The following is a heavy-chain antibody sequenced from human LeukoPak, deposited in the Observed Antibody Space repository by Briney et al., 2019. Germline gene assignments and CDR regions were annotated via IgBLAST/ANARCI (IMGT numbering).Heavy chain of an antibody. Sequence: SETLSLTCTVSGGSISSGDYYWSWIRQPPGKGLEWIVYIYYSGSTYYNPSLKSRVTISVDTSKNQFSLKLSSVTAADTAVYYCARGGQYQLLPANYYYGMDVWGQGTTVTVSS. CDR3: ARGGQYQLLPANYYYGMDV. J-gene: IGHJ6*02. CDR2: IYYSGST. D-gene: IGHD2-2*01. V-gene: IGHV4-30-4*01. CDR1: GGSISSGDYY.